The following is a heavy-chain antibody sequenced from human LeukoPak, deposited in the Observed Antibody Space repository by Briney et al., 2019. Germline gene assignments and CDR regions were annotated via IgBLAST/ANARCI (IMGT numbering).Heavy chain of an antibody. V-gene: IGHV1-69*13. Sequence: GASVKVSCKASGGTFSSYAISWVRQAPGQGLEWMGGIIPIFGTANYAQKFQGRVTITADESTSTAYMELSSLRSEDTAVYYCATDRSLNFDYWGQGTLVTVSS. CDR3: ATDRSLNFDY. CDR1: GGTFSSYA. CDR2: IIPIFGTA. J-gene: IGHJ4*02.